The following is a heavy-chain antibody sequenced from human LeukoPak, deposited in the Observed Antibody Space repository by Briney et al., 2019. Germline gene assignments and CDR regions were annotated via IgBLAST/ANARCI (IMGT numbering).Heavy chain of an antibody. Sequence: PGGSLRLSCAASGFTFSSYAMSWVRQAPGKGLEWVSSISSSSSYIYYADSVKGRFTISRDNAKNSLYLQMNSLRAEDTAVYYCARDDEGSAAAHAFDIWGQGTMVTVSP. V-gene: IGHV3-21*01. CDR2: ISSSSSYI. CDR1: GFTFSSYA. J-gene: IGHJ3*02. CDR3: ARDDEGSAAAHAFDI. D-gene: IGHD6-13*01.